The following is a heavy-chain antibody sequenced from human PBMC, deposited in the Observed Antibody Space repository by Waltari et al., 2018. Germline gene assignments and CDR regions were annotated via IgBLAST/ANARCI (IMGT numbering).Heavy chain of an antibody. CDR3: ARRSLTFRGYSYAMDV. Sequence: QLQLQESGPGLVKPSETLSLTCTVSGGSISSSSYYWGWIRQPPGQGLEWIGRFHYSGSTYYDPSLRSRVTIAVDTSKNQFARKLSSVTAADTAVYYCARRSLTFRGYSYAMDVWVKGTTVTVSS. V-gene: IGHV4-39*07. CDR2: FHYSGST. D-gene: IGHD5-18*01. CDR1: GGSISSSSYY. J-gene: IGHJ6*03.